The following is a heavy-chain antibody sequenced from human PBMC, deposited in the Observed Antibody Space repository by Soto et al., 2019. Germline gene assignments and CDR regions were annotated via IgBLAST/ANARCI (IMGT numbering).Heavy chain of an antibody. J-gene: IGHJ4*02. CDR2: IWYDGSNK. D-gene: IGHD3-22*01. Sequence: PGGSPRLSCAASGFTVCSYGMHGVRQDPGKGLEWVAVIWYDGSNKYYADSVKGRFTISRDNSKNTLYLRMNSLRAEDTAVYYCARDGYYYDSSGYYGSYFDYWGQGTLVTVSS. V-gene: IGHV3-33*01. CDR3: ARDGYYYDSSGYYGSYFDY. CDR1: GFTVCSYG.